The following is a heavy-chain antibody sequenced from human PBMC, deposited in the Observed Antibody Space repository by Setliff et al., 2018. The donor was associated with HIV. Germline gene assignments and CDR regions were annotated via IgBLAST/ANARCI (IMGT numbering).Heavy chain of an antibody. V-gene: IGHV3-21*01. D-gene: IGHD3-3*01. J-gene: IGHJ3*02. CDR2: ISRTSSYI. CDR1: GFTVSSYS. CDR3: ARGFVLRFLEWSMPDAFDI. Sequence: ETLSLSCAASGFTVSSYSMNWVRQAPGKGLEWVSFISRTSSYIYYADSLRGRFTISRDNAKNSLYLQMNSLRAEDTAVYYCARGFVLRFLEWSMPDAFDIWGQGTMVTVSS.